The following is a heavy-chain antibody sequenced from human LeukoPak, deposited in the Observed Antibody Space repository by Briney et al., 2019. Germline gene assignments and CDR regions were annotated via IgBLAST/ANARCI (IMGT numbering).Heavy chain of an antibody. D-gene: IGHD3-3*01. J-gene: IGHJ6*03. CDR1: GFTFSSYA. V-gene: IGHV3-23*01. Sequence: GGSLRLSCAASGFTFSSYAMSWVRQAPGKGLEWVSAISGSGGSTYYADSVKGRFTISRDNSKNTLYLQMNSLRAEDTAVYYCAKGVIFGVVISYMDVWGKGTTVTVSS. CDR2: ISGSGGST. CDR3: AKGVIFGVVISYMDV.